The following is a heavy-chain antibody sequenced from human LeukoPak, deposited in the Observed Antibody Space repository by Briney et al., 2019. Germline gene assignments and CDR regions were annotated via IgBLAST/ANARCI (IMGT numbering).Heavy chain of an antibody. CDR2: INPNSGGT. J-gene: IGHJ3*02. CDR3: ARHELRFLEWGAGRAFDI. V-gene: IGHV1-2*02. CDR1: GYTFTGYY. D-gene: IGHD3-3*01. Sequence: ASVKVSCKASGYTFTGYYMHWVRQAPGQGLEWMGWINPNSGGTNYAQKFQGRVTMTRDTSISTAYMGLSRLRSDDTAVYYCARHELRFLEWGAGRAFDIWGQGTMVTVSS.